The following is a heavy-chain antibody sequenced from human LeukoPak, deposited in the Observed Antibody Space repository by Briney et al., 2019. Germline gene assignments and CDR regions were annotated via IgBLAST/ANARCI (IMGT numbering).Heavy chain of an antibody. CDR2: INCSGGST. D-gene: IGHD2-2*01. V-gene: IGHV1-46*01. J-gene: IGHJ4*02. Sequence: ASVKVSCKASGYSFTSYYMHWVRQAPGQGLEWMGIINCSGGSTSNAEKFQGRVTMTRDTSTTTVYMELSSLRSEDTAVYYCAREGICSSTSCSGGFDYWGQGTLVTVSS. CDR3: AREGICSSTSCSGGFDY. CDR1: GYSFTSYY.